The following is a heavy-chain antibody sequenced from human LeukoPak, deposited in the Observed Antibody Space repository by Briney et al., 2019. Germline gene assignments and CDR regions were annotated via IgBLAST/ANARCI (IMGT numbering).Heavy chain of an antibody. CDR2: TYYRSKWYN. CDR3: ARGPSSAAAGKAWFDP. CDR1: GDSVSSNSAA. V-gene: IGHV6-1*01. D-gene: IGHD6-13*01. Sequence: SQTLSLTRAISGDSVSSNSAAWNWIRQSPSRGLEWLGRTYYRSKWYNDYAVSVKSRITINPDTSKNQFSLQLNSVTPEDTAVYYCARGPSSAAAGKAWFDPWGQGTLVTVSS. J-gene: IGHJ5*02.